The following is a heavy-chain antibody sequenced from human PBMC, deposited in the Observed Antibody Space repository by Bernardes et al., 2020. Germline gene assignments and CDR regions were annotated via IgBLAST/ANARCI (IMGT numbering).Heavy chain of an antibody. CDR3: ARSSYYYDSSGYYYFNYFDY. CDR2: IIPIFGTA. CDR1: GGTFSSYA. V-gene: IGHV1-69*13. J-gene: IGHJ4*02. D-gene: IGHD3-22*01. Sequence: SVKVSCKASGGTFSSYAISWVRQAPGQGLEWMGGIIPIFGTANYAQKFQGRVTITADESTSTAYMELSSLRSEDTAVYYCARSSYYYDSSGYYYFNYFDYWGQGTLVTVSS.